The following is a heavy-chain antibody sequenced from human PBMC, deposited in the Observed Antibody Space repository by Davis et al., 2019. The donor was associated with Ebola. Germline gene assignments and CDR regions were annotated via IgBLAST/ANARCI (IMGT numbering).Heavy chain of an antibody. J-gene: IGHJ4*01. D-gene: IGHD6-19*01. CDR2: ISWNSGSI. Sequence: SLKISCAASGFTFDDYAMHWVRQAPGKGLEWVSGISWNSGSIGYADSVKGRFTISRDNAKNSLYLQMSSLRVDDTAVYYCARGRVAVAGTPFDYWGHGTLVTVSS. CDR3: ARGRVAVAGTPFDY. V-gene: IGHV3-9*01. CDR1: GFTFDDYA.